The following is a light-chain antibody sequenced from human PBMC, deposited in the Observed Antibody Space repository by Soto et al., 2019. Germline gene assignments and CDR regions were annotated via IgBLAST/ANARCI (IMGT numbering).Light chain of an antibody. V-gene: IGKV1-33*01. CDR1: QDIKNY. CDR3: QQCDDFIT. Sequence: DIQMTQSPSPLSASVGDRVTITCQASQDIKNYLNWYQQKPGKAPKLLIYEACNLETGVPSRSSVSGSGRSFTFTISSLQPEDIATYYCQQCDDFITFGGGTRLEIK. CDR2: EAC. J-gene: IGKJ4*01.